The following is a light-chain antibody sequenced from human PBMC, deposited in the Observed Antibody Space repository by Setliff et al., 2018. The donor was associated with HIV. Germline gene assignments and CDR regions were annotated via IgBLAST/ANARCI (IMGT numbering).Light chain of an antibody. CDR2: EAT. CDR1: ASRY. CDR3: SSYAGADFVV. Sequence: QSALTQPPSASGSPGQSVTISCTGSASRYVSWYQQHPDKAPKLILYEATKRPSGVPDRFSGSKSGNTASLTVSGLQADDEAEYYCSSYAGADFVVFGTGTKVTGL. V-gene: IGLV2-8*01. J-gene: IGLJ1*01.